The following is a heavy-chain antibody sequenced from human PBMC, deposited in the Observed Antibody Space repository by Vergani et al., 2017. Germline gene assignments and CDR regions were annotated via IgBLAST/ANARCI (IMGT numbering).Heavy chain of an antibody. V-gene: IGHV1-24*01. CDR2: FDPEDGET. D-gene: IGHD3-22*01. Sequence: QVQLVQSGAEVKKPGASVKVSCKVSGYTLTELSMPWVRQAPGKGLEWMGGFDPEDGETIYAQKFQGRVTMTEDTYTDTAYMELSSLRSEDTAVYYCATAIADYYDSSGYPYYFDYWGQGTLVTVSS. CDR1: GYTLTELS. J-gene: IGHJ4*02. CDR3: ATAIADYYDSSGYPYYFDY.